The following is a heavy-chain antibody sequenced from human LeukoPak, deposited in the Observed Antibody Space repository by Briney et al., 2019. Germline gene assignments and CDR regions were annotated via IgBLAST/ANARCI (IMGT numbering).Heavy chain of an antibody. CDR3: XXAGEXXXXDY. Sequence: ASVKVSCKASGGTFSSYAISWVRQAPGQGLEWMGRIIPIFGTANYAQKFQGRVTITTDESPSTAYMEVSSLRSEDTAVYYCXXAGEXXXXDYXGQGTLVTVSS. CDR2: IIPIFGTA. V-gene: IGHV1-69*05. J-gene: IGHJ4*02. CDR1: GGTFSSYA.